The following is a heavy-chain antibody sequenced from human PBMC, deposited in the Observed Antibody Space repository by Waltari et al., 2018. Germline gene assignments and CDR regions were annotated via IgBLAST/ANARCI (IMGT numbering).Heavy chain of an antibody. CDR3: AGGNTKYGLDV. D-gene: IGHD2-8*01. Sequence: EVQLVESGGHLIQPGGSLRVSCPASGFNVSSYDMNWGRQAPGKGLEWVSSHDHAGNTEYEDSVKGRFTCSRDKSKNTLYLQMKRLRAEDTAVYYCAGGNTKYGLDVWGPGTTVTVSS. CDR2: HDHAGNT. J-gene: IGHJ6*02. CDR1: GFNVSSYD. V-gene: IGHV3-53*01.